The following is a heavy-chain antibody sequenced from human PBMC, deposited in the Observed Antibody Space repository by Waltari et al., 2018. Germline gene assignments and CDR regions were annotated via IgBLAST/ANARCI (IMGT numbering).Heavy chain of an antibody. J-gene: IGHJ4*02. CDR3: AREKQQLVYFDY. CDR1: GGSISSGSYY. Sequence: QVQLQESGPGLVKPSQTLSLTCTVSGGSISSGSYYWSWIRQPAGQGLEWIGRIYTSGSTNYNPSLRSRVTRSVDTSKNQFSLKLSSVTAADTAVYYCAREKQQLVYFDYWGQGTLVTVSS. V-gene: IGHV4-61*02. CDR2: IYTSGST. D-gene: IGHD6-13*01.